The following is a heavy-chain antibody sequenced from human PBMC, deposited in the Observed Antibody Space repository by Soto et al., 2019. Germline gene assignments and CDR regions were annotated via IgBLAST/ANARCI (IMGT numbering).Heavy chain of an antibody. CDR3: AKEHDCFDY. V-gene: IGHV3-23*01. CDR1: GFTYRRYA. J-gene: IGHJ4*02. CDR2: ISGSGGST. Sequence: GGSVRLSGAGSGFTYRRYAMSRVRQAPGKGLEWVSAISGSGGSTYYADSVKGRFTISRDNSKHTLYLQMNSLRAEDTGVYYCAKEHDCFDYWGQGTLVTVSS.